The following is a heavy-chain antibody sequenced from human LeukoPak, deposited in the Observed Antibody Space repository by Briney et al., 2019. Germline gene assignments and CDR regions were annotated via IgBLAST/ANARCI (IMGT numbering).Heavy chain of an antibody. J-gene: IGHJ3*02. V-gene: IGHV3-9*01. CDR1: GFTFDDYA. D-gene: IGHD2-15*01. CDR3: AKDVGRVGAFDI. CDR2: ISWNSGSI. Sequence: PGGSLRLSCAASGFTFDDYAMHWVRQAPGKGLERVSGISWNSGSIGYADSVKGRFTISRDNAKNSPYLQMNSLRAEDTALYYCAKDVGRVGAFDIWGQGTMVTVSS.